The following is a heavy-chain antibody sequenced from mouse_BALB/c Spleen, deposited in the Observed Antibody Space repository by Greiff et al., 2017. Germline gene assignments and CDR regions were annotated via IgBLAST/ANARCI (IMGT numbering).Heavy chain of an antibody. D-gene: IGHD4-1*01. Sequence: EVQLQQSGPSLVKPSQTLSLTCSVTGDSITSGYWNWIRKFPGNKLEYMGYISYSGSTYYNPSLKSRISITRDTSKNQYYLQLNSVTTEDTATYYCARLGTGTYWYFDVWGAGTTVTVSS. CDR3: ARLGTGTYWYFDV. V-gene: IGHV3-8*02. CDR2: ISYSGST. J-gene: IGHJ1*01. CDR1: GDSITSGY.